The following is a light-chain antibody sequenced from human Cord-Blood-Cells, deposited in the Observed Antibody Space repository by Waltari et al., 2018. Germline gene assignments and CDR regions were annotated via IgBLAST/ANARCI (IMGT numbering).Light chain of an antibody. CDR2: DVS. CDR3: CSYAGSYPYV. Sequence: QSALTQPRSVSGSPGQSVTISCTGTSSDVGGYNYVSWYQQHPGKAPKLMIYDVSKRPSGVPVRFSGSKSGNTASLTIAGLQAEDEAECYCCSYAGSYPYVFGTGTKVTVL. J-gene: IGLJ1*01. V-gene: IGLV2-11*01. CDR1: SSDVGGYNY.